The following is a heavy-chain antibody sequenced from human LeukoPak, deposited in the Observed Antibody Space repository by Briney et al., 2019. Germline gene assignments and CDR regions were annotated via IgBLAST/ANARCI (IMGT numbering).Heavy chain of an antibody. Sequence: SETLSLTCAVSGGSLSSSNWWSWVRQPPGKGLEWIGEIYHSGSTNYNPSLKSRVTISVDKSKNQFSLKLSSVTAADTAVYYCARDKPDFTYYYDSSGYYYFDYWGQGTLVTVSS. J-gene: IGHJ4*02. V-gene: IGHV4-4*02. CDR2: IYHSGST. D-gene: IGHD3-22*01. CDR1: GGSLSSSNW. CDR3: ARDKPDFTYYYDSSGYYYFDY.